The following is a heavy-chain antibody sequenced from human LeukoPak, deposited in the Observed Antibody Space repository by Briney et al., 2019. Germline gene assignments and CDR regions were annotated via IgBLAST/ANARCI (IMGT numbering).Heavy chain of an antibody. CDR3: TSDTVDTSLGIDY. Sequence: PGGSLRLSCAASGFTFSSHWMHWVRQVPGEGLVWVSRISRDGRSTAYADSVKGRFTISRDNAKNTLYLQMNSLRAEDTAVYYCTSDTVDTSLGIDYWGLGTLVTVSS. D-gene: IGHD5-18*01. V-gene: IGHV3-74*01. CDR1: GFTFSSHW. J-gene: IGHJ4*02. CDR2: ISRDGRST.